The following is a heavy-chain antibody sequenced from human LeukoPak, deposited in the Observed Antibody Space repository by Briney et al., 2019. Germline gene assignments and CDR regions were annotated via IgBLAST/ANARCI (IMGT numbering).Heavy chain of an antibody. Sequence: SETLSLTCTVSGGSISSYYWSWIRQPPGKGLEWIGYIYYSGSTNYNPSLKSRVTISVDKSKNQFSLKLSSVTAADTAVYYCARNVDTAMVHWFDPWGQGTLVTVSS. J-gene: IGHJ5*02. CDR2: IYYSGST. CDR1: GGSISSYY. V-gene: IGHV4-59*12. CDR3: ARNVDTAMVHWFDP. D-gene: IGHD5-18*01.